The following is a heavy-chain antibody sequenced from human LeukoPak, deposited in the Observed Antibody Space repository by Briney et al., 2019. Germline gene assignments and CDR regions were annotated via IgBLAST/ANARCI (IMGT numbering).Heavy chain of an antibody. D-gene: IGHD3-22*01. CDR3: AKNYHSGDNYSSYFDY. CDR1: GFTFSSYA. V-gene: IGHV3-23*01. J-gene: IGHJ4*02. CDR2: ITGSGSGGYA. Sequence: GGSLRLSCAASGFTFSSYAMAWVRQAPGKGLEWVSAITGSGSGGYAFYADSVKGRFTISRDDSQTTLFLQMNSLRAEDTAVYYCAKNYHSGDNYSSYFDYWGQGTLVAVSS.